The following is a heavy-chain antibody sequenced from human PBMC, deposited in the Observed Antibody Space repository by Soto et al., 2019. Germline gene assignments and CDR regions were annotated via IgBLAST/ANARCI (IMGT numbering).Heavy chain of an antibody. CDR3: AGAPTSSGWYGAPHY. J-gene: IGHJ4*02. D-gene: IGHD6-19*01. CDR2: MSYDGTNK. V-gene: IGHV3-30-3*01. Sequence: QVQLVESGGGVVQPGRSLRLSCAASGFTFRSYAMHWVRQAPGKGLEWVAVMSYDGTNKYYADSVKGRFTISRDNSKNTLYLQMNSLRAEDKALYYCAGAPTSSGWYGAPHYWGQGTLVAVSS. CDR1: GFTFRSYA.